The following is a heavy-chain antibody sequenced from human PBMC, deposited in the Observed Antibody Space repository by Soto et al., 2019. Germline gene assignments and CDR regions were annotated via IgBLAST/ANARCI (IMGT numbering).Heavy chain of an antibody. CDR1: GFTVSSHA. Sequence: GGSLSLSSEGSGFTVSSHAMTWIRQAPGKRPEWVSTITADSGTYYADSVKGRFAMSRDTSESTLYLQMNSLGAEDTAAYYCAPHVSCSGGSCQYDAFAIRGQGTMVTVSS. J-gene: IGHJ3*02. V-gene: IGHV3-23*01. D-gene: IGHD2-15*01. CDR3: APHVSCSGGSCQYDAFAI. CDR2: ITADSGT.